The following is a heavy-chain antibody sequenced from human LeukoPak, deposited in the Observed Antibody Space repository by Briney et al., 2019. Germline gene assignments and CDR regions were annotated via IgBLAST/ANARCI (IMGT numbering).Heavy chain of an antibody. CDR1: GFTFSSYG. Sequence: GGSLRLSCAASGFTFSSYGMSWVRQAPGKGLEWVSAISGSGGSTDYADSVKGRFTISRDNSKNTLYMQMNSLRAEDTAVYYCAKAAIFGVVLDYWGQGTPVTVSS. CDR3: AKAAIFGVVLDY. D-gene: IGHD3-3*01. V-gene: IGHV3-23*01. J-gene: IGHJ4*02. CDR2: ISGSGGST.